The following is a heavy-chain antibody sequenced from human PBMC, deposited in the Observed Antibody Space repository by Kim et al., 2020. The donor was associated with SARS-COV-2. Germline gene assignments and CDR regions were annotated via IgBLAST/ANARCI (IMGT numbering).Heavy chain of an antibody. D-gene: IGHD2-21*01. V-gene: IGHV3-7*03. CDR3: ARHSEQFFDF. J-gene: IGHJ4*02. Sequence: YYVDSVKGRFTFSRDNAKNSLYLQMNSLRVEDTAVYYCARHSEQFFDFWGQGTLVTVAS.